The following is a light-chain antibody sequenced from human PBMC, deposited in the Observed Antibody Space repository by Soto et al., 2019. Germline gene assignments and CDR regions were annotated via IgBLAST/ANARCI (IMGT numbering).Light chain of an antibody. V-gene: IGKV3-15*01. CDR3: PQYNYCPWT. CDR1: QSVSNN. CDR2: AAS. Sequence: EIVLTQSPGTLSLSPGERATLSCRASQSVSNNLAWYQQKPGQAPRLLIYAASTRATGIPARFSGSGSGTEFPLTISSLQSEDFAVYYCPQYNYCPWTVGQGTKVGIK. J-gene: IGKJ1*01.